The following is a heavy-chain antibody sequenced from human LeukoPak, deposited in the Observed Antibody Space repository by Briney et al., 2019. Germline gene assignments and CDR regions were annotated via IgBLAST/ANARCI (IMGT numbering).Heavy chain of an antibody. CDR2: IYYSGST. Sequence: SETRSLTCTVSGGSISSSSYYWGWIRQPPGKGLEWIGSIYYSGSTYYNPSLKSRVTISVDTSKNQFSLKLSSVTAADTAVYYCATPRGSHYYDSSGYYYWGQGTLVTVSS. CDR3: ATPRGSHYYDSSGYYY. CDR1: GGSISSSSYY. V-gene: IGHV4-39*07. J-gene: IGHJ4*02. D-gene: IGHD3-22*01.